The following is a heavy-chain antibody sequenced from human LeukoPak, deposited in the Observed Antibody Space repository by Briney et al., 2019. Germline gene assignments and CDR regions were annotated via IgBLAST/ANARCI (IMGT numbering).Heavy chain of an antibody. Sequence: ASVKVSCKASGYTFTSYYMHWVRQAPGQGLEWMGIINPSGGSTIYAQKFQGRVTMPRDTSTSTVYMELSSLRAEDTAVYYCARGGGSCCIDYWGQGTLVTVSS. CDR1: GYTFTSYY. CDR2: INPSGGST. D-gene: IGHD2-15*01. CDR3: ARGGGSCCIDY. V-gene: IGHV1-46*01. J-gene: IGHJ4*02.